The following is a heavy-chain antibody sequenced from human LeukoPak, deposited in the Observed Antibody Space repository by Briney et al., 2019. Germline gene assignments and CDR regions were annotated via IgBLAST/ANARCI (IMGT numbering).Heavy chain of an antibody. CDR1: GYTFTSYA. Sequence: ASVKVSCKASGYTFTSYAMNWVRQAPGQGLEWMGWINPFSGGTIPAQKFQDRVTMTKDTSINTAYMELSSLRSDDTAVYYCARVKDSSSWHYFWGQGTLVTVSS. J-gene: IGHJ4*02. V-gene: IGHV1-2*02. CDR2: INPFSGGT. CDR3: ARVKDSSSWHYF. D-gene: IGHD6-13*01.